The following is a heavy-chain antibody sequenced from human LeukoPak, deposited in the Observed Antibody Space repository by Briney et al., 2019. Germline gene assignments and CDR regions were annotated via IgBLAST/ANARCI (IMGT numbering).Heavy chain of an antibody. V-gene: IGHV4-59*12. D-gene: IGHD6-19*01. CDR2: VYYSGTT. CDR3: ARGTLYSGWSYYFDY. CDR1: GGSISTYY. J-gene: IGHJ4*02. Sequence: SETLSLTCTVFGGSISTYYWSWIRQPPGKALEWIGSVYYSGTTSYNPSLKSRVTISVDMSKNHFSLRLSSVTAADTAMYYCARGTLYSGWSYYFDYWGQGSQVTVSS.